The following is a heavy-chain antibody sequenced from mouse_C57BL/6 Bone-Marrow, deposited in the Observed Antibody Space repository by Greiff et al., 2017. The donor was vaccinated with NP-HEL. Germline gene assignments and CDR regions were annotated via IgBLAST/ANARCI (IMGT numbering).Heavy chain of an antibody. CDR2: INPSSGYT. Sequence: QVQLQQSGAELARPGASVKMSCKASGYTFTSYTMHWVKQRPGQGLEWIGYINPSSGYTKYNQKFKDKATLTADKSSSTAYMQLSSLTSEDSAVYSCASFYYGSIYWYFDVWGTGTTVTVSS. J-gene: IGHJ1*03. CDR3: ASFYYGSIYWYFDV. V-gene: IGHV1-4*01. D-gene: IGHD1-1*01. CDR1: GYTFTSYT.